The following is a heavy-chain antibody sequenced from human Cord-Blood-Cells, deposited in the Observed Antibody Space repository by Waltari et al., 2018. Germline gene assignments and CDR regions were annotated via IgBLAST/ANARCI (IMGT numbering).Heavy chain of an antibody. J-gene: IGHJ5*02. Sequence: QVQLQESGPGLVKTSGTLSLTCAVSGGYISSSNWWSWVRQPPGKGLEWIGEIYHSGSTNYNPSLKSRVTISVDKSKNQFSLKLSSVTAADTAVYYCATLMAGYSYGYNWFDPWGQGTLVTVSS. CDR1: GGYISSSNW. V-gene: IGHV4-4*02. D-gene: IGHD5-18*01. CDR3: ATLMAGYSYGYNWFDP. CDR2: IYHSGST.